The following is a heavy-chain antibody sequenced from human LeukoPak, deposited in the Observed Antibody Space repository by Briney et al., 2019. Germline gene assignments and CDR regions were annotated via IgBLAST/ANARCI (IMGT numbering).Heavy chain of an antibody. V-gene: IGHV4-39*07. CDR3: ARDLKVGFYYDSSGSYSFDP. CDR2: IYYSGST. CDR1: GGSVSSSNYY. D-gene: IGHD3-22*01. Sequence: SETLSLTCTVSGGSVSSSNYYWGWIRQPPGKGLEWIGSIYYSGSTYYNPSLKSRVSMSVDTSKNQFSLKLTSVTAADTAVYYCARDLKVGFYYDSSGSYSFDPWGQGILVTVSS. J-gene: IGHJ5*02.